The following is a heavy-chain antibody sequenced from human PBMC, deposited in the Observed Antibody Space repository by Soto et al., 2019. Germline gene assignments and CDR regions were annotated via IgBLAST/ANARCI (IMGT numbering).Heavy chain of an antibody. CDR2: INPSGGST. J-gene: IGHJ5*02. V-gene: IGHV1-46*03. Sequence: GASVKVSCKASGYTFTSYYMHWVRQAPGQGLEWMGIINPSGGSTSYAQKSQGRVTMTRDTSTSTVYMELSSLRSEDTAVYYCARDWVSSTSSLNWFDPWGQGTLVTVSS. CDR1: GYTFTSYY. D-gene: IGHD2-2*01. CDR3: ARDWVSSTSSLNWFDP.